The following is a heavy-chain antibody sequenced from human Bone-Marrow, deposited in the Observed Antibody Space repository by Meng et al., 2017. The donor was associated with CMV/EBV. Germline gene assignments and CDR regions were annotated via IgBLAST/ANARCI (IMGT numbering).Heavy chain of an antibody. CDR2: ISAYNGNT. CDR1: GYTFTSYG. Sequence: ASVKDFSNASGYTFTSYGIIWVRQAPGQGLEWMGWISAYNGNTTYAQKLQCRVTMTTDTSTSRDYMELRSLRSDDTAVYYCAREFDFWSGYPDYYGMDVWGQGNTVNVSS. D-gene: IGHD3-3*01. V-gene: IGHV1-18*01. J-gene: IGHJ6*02. CDR3: AREFDFWSGYPDYYGMDV.